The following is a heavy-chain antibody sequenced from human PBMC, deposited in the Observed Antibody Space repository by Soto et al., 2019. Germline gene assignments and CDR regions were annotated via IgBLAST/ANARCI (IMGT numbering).Heavy chain of an antibody. Sequence: QITLKESGPTLVKPTQTLTLTCTFSGFSLSTSGVGVCWIRQPPGKALEWLALIYWNDDKLYSPDLKSRLTITRDTSKNQVVLTLTNMDPEDTATYYCAHRREQLDHYWGQGTLVTVSS. V-gene: IGHV2-5*01. J-gene: IGHJ4*02. CDR1: GFSLSTSGVG. CDR2: IYWNDDK. D-gene: IGHD6-13*01. CDR3: AHRREQLDHY.